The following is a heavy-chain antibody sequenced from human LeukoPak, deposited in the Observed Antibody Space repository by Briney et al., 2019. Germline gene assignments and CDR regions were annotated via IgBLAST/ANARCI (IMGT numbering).Heavy chain of an antibody. D-gene: IGHD3-22*01. CDR2: INHSGST. Sequence: SDTLSLTCAIQGGSFNGYYWSWIRQPPGKGLEWIGEINHSGSTNYNPSLKSRVTISVDTSKNQFSLKLSSVTAADTVVYYCARGRYYYDSSARYFDYWGQGNLVTVSS. V-gene: IGHV4-34*01. CDR1: GGSFNGYY. CDR3: ARGRYYYDSSARYFDY. J-gene: IGHJ4*02.